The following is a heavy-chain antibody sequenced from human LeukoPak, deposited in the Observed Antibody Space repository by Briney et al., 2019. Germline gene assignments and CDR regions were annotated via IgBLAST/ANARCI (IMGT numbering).Heavy chain of an antibody. J-gene: IGHJ3*02. CDR2: IKQDGSEK. CDR3: ARALRFLELDAFDI. Sequence: GGSLRLSCAGSGFLFNTNWMTWVRQAPGKGLEWVATIKQDGSEKYYVDSVKGRFTISRDNAKNSLYLQMNSLRAEDTAVYYCARALRFLELDAFDIWGQGTMVTVSS. V-gene: IGHV3-7*04. CDR1: GFLFNTNW. D-gene: IGHD3-3*01.